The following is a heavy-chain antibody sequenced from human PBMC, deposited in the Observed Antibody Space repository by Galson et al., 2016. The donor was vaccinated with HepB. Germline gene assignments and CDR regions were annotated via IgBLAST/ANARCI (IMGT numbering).Heavy chain of an antibody. CDR1: GFTFTSYG. Sequence: SLRLSCAASGFTFTSYGMSWVRQAPGKGLEWVANIKQDGNKKYYVDSVMGRFTISRDTAKNSLYLQMNSLRAEDTAVYYCARVRGHYCMDVWGQGTTVTVSS. V-gene: IGHV3-7*03. J-gene: IGHJ6*02. CDR3: ARVRGHYCMDV. CDR2: IKQDGNKK.